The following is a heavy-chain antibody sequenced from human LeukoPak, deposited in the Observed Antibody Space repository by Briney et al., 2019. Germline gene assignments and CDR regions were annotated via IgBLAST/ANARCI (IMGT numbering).Heavy chain of an antibody. J-gene: IGHJ4*02. CDR3: ARDQGSSSYLDY. V-gene: IGHV3-30*04. CDR1: GFTFSSYA. CDR2: ISYDGSNK. D-gene: IGHD6-13*01. Sequence: PGRSLRLSCAASGFTFSSYAMHWVRQAPGRGLEWVAVISYDGSNKYYADSVKGRFTISRDNSKNTLYLQMNSLRAEDTAVYYCARDQGSSSYLDYWGQGTLVTVSS.